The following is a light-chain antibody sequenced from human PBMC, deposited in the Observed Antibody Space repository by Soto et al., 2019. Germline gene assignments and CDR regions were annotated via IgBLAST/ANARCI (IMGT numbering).Light chain of an antibody. J-gene: IGKJ1*01. Sequence: EIVLTQSPATLSLSPGERATLSCRASQSVSSYLAWYQQKPGQAPRLLIYGASNRATGIPARFSGSGSGTDFTLTISSLEPEDFEVYYFQQRSHWPPWTFGQGTKVEIK. V-gene: IGKV3-11*01. CDR3: QQRSHWPPWT. CDR2: GAS. CDR1: QSVSSY.